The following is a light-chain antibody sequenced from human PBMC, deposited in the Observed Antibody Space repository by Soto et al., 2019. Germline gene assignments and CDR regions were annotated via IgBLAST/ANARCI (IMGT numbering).Light chain of an antibody. CDR3: SSYAGSNNFVA. Sequence: QSALTQPPSASGSPGQSVTISCTGTSSDVGGYNFVSWYQQHPGKAPKLVIYEVSKRRSGVPDRFSGSKSGNTASLTVSGLHAEDEADYYCSSYAGSNNFVAFGGGTKLTVL. CDR2: EVS. J-gene: IGLJ2*01. V-gene: IGLV2-8*01. CDR1: SSDVGGYNF.